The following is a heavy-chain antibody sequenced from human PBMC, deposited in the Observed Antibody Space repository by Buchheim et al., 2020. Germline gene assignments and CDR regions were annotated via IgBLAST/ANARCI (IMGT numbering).Heavy chain of an antibody. CDR3: ARELRDYYGSGSYAY. CDR2: IDPSDSSS. Sequence: EVQLVQSGAEVKQPGESLRISCKGSGYSFTSYWISWVRQMPGKGLEWMGRIDPSDSSSNYSRSFQGHVTLLADKSITTALPQWSSLKASDTAVYYCARELRDYYGSGSYAYWGQGTL. J-gene: IGHJ4*02. D-gene: IGHD3-10*01. CDR1: GYSFTSYW. V-gene: IGHV5-10-1*01.